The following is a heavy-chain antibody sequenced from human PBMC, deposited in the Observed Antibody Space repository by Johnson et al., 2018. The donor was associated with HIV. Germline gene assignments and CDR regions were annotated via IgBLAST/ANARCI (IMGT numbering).Heavy chain of an antibody. D-gene: IGHD3-22*01. CDR2: ISWNSGSI. CDR1: GFTFDDYA. CDR3: ARQLKYYYDSSGYYYLSSAAFDI. J-gene: IGHJ3*02. Sequence: VQLVESGGGLVQPVRSLRLSCVASGFTFDDYAMHWVRQAPGKGLQWVSGISWNSGSIGYADSVKGRFTISRDNSKNTLYLQMNSLRAEDTAVYYCARQLKYYYDSSGYYYLSSAAFDIWGQGTMVTVSS. V-gene: IGHV3-9*01.